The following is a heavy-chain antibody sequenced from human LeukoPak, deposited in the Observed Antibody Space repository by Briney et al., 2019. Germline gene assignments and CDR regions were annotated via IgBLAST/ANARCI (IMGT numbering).Heavy chain of an antibody. D-gene: IGHD3-9*01. V-gene: IGHV3-9*01. Sequence: PGGSLRLSCAASGFTFDDYAMHWVRQAPGKGLEWVSGISWNSGSIGYADSVKGRFTISRDNSKNTLYLQMNSLRAEDTAVYYCAKGLRLGSDGYFDYWGQGTLVTVSS. CDR1: GFTFDDYA. CDR3: AKGLRLGSDGYFDY. CDR2: ISWNSGSI. J-gene: IGHJ4*02.